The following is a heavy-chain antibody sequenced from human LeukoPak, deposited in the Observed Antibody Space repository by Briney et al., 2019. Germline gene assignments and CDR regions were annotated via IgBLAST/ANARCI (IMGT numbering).Heavy chain of an antibody. D-gene: IGHD5-24*01. CDR2: INPSGGST. J-gene: IGHJ3*02. V-gene: IGHV1-46*01. Sequence: ASVKVSCKASGYTFTRYHMHWLRQAPGQGLEWMGIINPSGGSTRYAQRFQGRVTMTRNTSTSTVYMELSSLRSEDTAVYYCARIRDGYNDAYDIWGQGTMVTVPS. CDR3: ARIRDGYNDAYDI. CDR1: GYTFTRYH.